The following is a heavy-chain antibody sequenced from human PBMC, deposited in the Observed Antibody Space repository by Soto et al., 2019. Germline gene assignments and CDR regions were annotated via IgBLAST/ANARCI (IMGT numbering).Heavy chain of an antibody. D-gene: IGHD1-1*01. V-gene: IGHV3-30-3*01. J-gene: IGHJ6*02. Sequence: QVQLVESGGGVVQPGRSLRLSCAASGFTFSSYAMHWVRQAPGKGLEWVAVISYAGSNKYYADSVKGRFIISRDNSKNALYLQMNSLRAEDTAVYYCARETRSPTFQVPTYYYYYGMDVWGQGTTVTVSS. CDR2: ISYAGSNK. CDR1: GFTFSSYA. CDR3: ARETRSPTFQVPTYYYYYGMDV.